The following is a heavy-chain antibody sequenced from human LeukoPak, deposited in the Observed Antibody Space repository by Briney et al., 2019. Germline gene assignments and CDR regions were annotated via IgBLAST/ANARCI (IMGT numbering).Heavy chain of an antibody. V-gene: IGHV4-39*07. Sequence: PSETLSLTCTVSGVSISSSNSYWGWIRQPPGKGLEWIGSIYYSGNTYYNASLKSRVTISQDTSKNQFSLKLSSVTAADTAVYYCARGFYIAKNAGVFDMWGQGTMVTVSS. D-gene: IGHD1-1*01. CDR1: GVSISSSNSY. CDR2: IYYSGNT. CDR3: ARGFYIAKNAGVFDM. J-gene: IGHJ3*02.